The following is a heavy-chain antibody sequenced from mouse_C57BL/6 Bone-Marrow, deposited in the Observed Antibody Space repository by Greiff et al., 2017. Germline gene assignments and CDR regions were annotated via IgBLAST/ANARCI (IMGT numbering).Heavy chain of an antibody. J-gene: IGHJ4*01. Sequence: DVKLQESGPELVKPGASVKIPCKASGYTFTDYNMDWVKQSHGKSLEWIGDINPNNGGTIYNQKFKGKATLTVDKSSSTAYMELRSLTSEDTAVYYCARVDYYYGSSPYYYAMDYWGQGTSVTVSA. CDR1: GYTFTDYN. CDR3: ARVDYYYGSSPYYYAMDY. V-gene: IGHV1-18*01. D-gene: IGHD1-1*01. CDR2: INPNNGGT.